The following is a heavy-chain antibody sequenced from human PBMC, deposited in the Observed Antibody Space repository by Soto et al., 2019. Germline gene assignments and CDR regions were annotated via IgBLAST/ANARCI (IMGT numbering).Heavy chain of an antibody. D-gene: IGHD3-16*02. Sequence: PSETLSLTCSVSGGSIVDYYWGLIRQPPGKGLEWIGFIYYTGNTRYNPSLGSRVTISLDTSKNQFSLKLTSATAADTAFYYCARDVNRWEPRGFFDPWGRGALVTLSS. V-gene: IGHV4-59*01. CDR1: GGSIVDYY. J-gene: IGHJ5*02. CDR2: IYYTGNT. CDR3: ARDVNRWEPRGFFDP.